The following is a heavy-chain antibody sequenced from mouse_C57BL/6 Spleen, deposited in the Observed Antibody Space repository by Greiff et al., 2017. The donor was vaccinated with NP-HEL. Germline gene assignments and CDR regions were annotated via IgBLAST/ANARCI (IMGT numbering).Heavy chain of an antibody. D-gene: IGHD2-3*01. V-gene: IGHV1-26*01. CDR1: GYTFTDYY. CDR3: ARDHYDGGGY. J-gene: IGHJ2*01. Sequence: EVQLQQSGPELVKPGASVKISCKASGYTFTDYYMNWVKQSHGKSLEWIGDINPNNGGTSYNQKFKGKATLTVDKSSSTAYIELRSLTSEDSAVYYCARDHYDGGGYWGQGTTLTVSS. CDR2: INPNNGGT.